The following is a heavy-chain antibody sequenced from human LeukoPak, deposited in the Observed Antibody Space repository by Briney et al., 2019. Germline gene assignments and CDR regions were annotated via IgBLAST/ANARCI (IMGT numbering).Heavy chain of an antibody. V-gene: IGHV3-66*02. CDR3: ARDPGGGPTHGY. J-gene: IGHJ4*02. Sequence: PGGSLTISCAASGFTVGNNYMSWVRQAPGKGLEWVSVIYSDGSTYYADSVKARFTISRDNSKNTLYLQMNSLRADDTAVYYCARDPGGGPTHGYWGQGTLVTVSS. CDR1: GFTVGNNY. CDR2: IYSDGST. D-gene: IGHD1-26*01.